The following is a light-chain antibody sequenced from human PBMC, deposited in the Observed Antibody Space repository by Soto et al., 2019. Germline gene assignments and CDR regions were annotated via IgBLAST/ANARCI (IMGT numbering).Light chain of an antibody. V-gene: IGLV2-11*01. Sequence: QSVLTQPRSVSGSPGQSVTISCTGTSSDVGGYDFVSWYQQHPGKAPKLMISDVSKRPSGVPDRFSGSILGNKAALTITGAQADDESDYYCALFMGNGISVFGTGTKVTVL. CDR2: DVS. J-gene: IGLJ1*01. CDR3: ALFMGNGISV. CDR1: SSDVGGYDF.